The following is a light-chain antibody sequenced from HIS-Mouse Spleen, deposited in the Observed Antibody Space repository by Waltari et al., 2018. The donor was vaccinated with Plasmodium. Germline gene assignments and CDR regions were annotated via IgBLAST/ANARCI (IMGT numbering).Light chain of an antibody. J-gene: IGLJ3*02. Sequence: SYELTQPPSVSVSPGQTARITCSGDALPKTYAYWYQQKSGPAPVLVIYEDSKRPSGIPGGFSGSSAGTMATLTISGAQVEDEADYYGYSTDSSGNHRVFGGGTKLTVL. CDR2: EDS. CDR1: ALPKTY. CDR3: YSTDSSGNHRV. V-gene: IGLV3-10*01.